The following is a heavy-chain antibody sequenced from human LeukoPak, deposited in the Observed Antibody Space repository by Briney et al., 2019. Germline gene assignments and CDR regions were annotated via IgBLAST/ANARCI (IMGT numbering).Heavy chain of an antibody. CDR1: GFTFSSYW. V-gene: IGHV3-74*01. CDR3: ARGDYSFDL. Sequence: PGGSLRLSCAASGFTFSSYWMHWGRQVPGKGLVWVSRVSSDGSGTSYADSVKGRFTISRDNAKNTLYLQMNSVRAEDTAVYYCARGDYSFDLWGQGTMVTVSS. CDR2: VSSDGSGT. J-gene: IGHJ3*01. D-gene: IGHD3-22*01.